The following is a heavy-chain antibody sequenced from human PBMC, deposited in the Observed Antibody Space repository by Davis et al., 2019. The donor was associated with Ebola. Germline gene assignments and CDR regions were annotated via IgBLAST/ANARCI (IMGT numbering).Heavy chain of an antibody. Sequence: GESLKISCAASGFTFSSYWMHWVRQAPGKGLAWVSRINSDGSSTSYVDSVKGRFTISRDNAKNSLYLQMNSLRAEDTAVYYCARDLLTGTTWDYWGQGTLVTVSS. J-gene: IGHJ4*02. D-gene: IGHD1-20*01. CDR2: INSDGSST. CDR1: GFTFSSYW. CDR3: ARDLLTGTTWDY. V-gene: IGHV3-74*01.